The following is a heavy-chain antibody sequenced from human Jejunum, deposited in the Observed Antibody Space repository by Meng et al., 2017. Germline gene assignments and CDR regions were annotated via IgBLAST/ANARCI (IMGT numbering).Heavy chain of an antibody. D-gene: IGHD1-26*01. V-gene: IGHV1-18*01. Sequence: QVQLVQSGAEVKNPGASVKVSCKTSGYTFTSYGISWVRQAPGQGLEWMGWISVYHGNTNYAQKLQGRVTMTTDTSTSTAYMELRSLRSDDTAVYFCARDYSGTSYRYSDYWGQGTLLTVSS. CDR2: ISVYHGNT. J-gene: IGHJ4*02. CDR3: ARDYSGTSYRYSDY. CDR1: GYTFTSYG.